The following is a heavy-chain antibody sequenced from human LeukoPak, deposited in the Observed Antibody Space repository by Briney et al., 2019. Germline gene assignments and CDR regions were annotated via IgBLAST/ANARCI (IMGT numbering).Heavy chain of an antibody. CDR1: GGSISSGGYY. J-gene: IGHJ4*02. CDR3: AREDILTGYFDY. D-gene: IGHD3-9*01. V-gene: IGHV4-31*03. Sequence: SETLSLTCTVSGGSISSGGYYWSWIRQHPGKGLEWIGYIYYSGSTYYNPSLKSRVTISVDTSKNQFSLKLSSVTAADTAVYYCAREDILTGYFDYRGQGTLVTVSS. CDR2: IYYSGST.